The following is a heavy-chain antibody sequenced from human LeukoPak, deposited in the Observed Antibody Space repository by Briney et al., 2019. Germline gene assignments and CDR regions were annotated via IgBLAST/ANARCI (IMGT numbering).Heavy chain of an antibody. CDR2: ITKDGSEK. D-gene: IGHD2-2*01. CDR3: ATFAGVVPGGLLL. J-gene: IGHJ6*04. CDR1: GFTSSALL. Sequence: GGPLSLSWVASGFTSSALLMSGVRRPAGRGVGWVANITKDGSEKEYVDSVKGRFSIFRDNAKNSVYLQMNSLRAEDTAVYYCATFAGVVPGGLLLWGKGTTVIVSS. V-gene: IGHV3-7*01.